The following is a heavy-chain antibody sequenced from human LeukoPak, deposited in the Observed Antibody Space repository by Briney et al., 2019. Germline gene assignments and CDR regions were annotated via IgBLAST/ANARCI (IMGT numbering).Heavy chain of an antibody. J-gene: IGHJ4*02. CDR2: ISAYNGNT. V-gene: IGHV1-18*01. Sequence: ASVKLSCKASGYTFTSYGISWVRQAPGQGLEWMGCISAYNGNTNYAQTLKGRVTMTTDTSTSTAYMELNSLRSDDTAVYYCARFNYYDSSCSYWGQGTLVTVSS. CDR3: ARFNYYDSSCSY. CDR1: GYTFTSYG. D-gene: IGHD3-22*01.